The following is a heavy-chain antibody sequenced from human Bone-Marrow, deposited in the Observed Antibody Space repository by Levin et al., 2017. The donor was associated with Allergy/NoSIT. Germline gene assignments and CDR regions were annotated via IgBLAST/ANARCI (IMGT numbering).Heavy chain of an antibody. CDR1: GGSISSGGYY. CDR2: IYYSGST. D-gene: IGHD3-22*01. Sequence: SQTLSLTCTVSGGSISSGGYYWSWIRQHPGKGLEWIGYIYYSGSTYYNPSLKSRVTISVDTSKNQFSLKLSSVTAADTAVYYCARVPPYDSSGFYPQNWFDPWGQGTLVTVSS. J-gene: IGHJ5*02. V-gene: IGHV4-31*03. CDR3: ARVPPYDSSGFYPQNWFDP.